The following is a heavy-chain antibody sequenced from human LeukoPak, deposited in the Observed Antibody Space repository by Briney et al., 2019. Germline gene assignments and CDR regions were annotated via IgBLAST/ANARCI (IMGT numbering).Heavy chain of an antibody. CDR2: INPNSGAT. Sequence: ASVKVSCKASGYTFTGSYIHWVRQAPGQGLEWMGWINPNSGATNYLQKFQGRVTMTRDTSINTAYMELSSLRSDDTAVYYCARGGTQYYYDSSGYFDYWGQGTLVTVSS. CDR3: ARGGTQYYYDSSGYFDY. V-gene: IGHV1-2*02. J-gene: IGHJ4*02. CDR1: GYTFTGSY. D-gene: IGHD3-22*01.